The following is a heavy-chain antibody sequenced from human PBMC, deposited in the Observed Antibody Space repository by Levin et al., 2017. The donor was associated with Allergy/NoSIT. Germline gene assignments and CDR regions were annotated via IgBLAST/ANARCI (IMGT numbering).Heavy chain of an antibody. D-gene: IGHD4-11*01. J-gene: IGHJ4*02. CDR1: GGSISSSSYY. CDR2: IYYSGST. CDR3: ASMTTVTTFDNGYFDY. Sequence: SETLSLTCTVSGGSISSSSYYWGWIRQPPGKGLEWIGSIYYSGSTYYNPSLKSRVTISVDTPKNQFSLKLSSVTAADTAMYYCASMTTVTTFDNGYFDYWGQGTLVTVSS. V-gene: IGHV4-39*01.